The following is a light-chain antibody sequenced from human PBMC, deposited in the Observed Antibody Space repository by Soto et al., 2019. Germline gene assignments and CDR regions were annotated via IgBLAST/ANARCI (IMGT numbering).Light chain of an antibody. Sequence: QTVVTQEPSFSVSPGGTVTLTCGLSSGSVSTSYYPSWYQQTPGQAPRTLIYTTNSRSSGVPDRFTGSILGNKAALTITGAQADDESDYYCVLYMGGGIWVFGGRTKLTVL. V-gene: IGLV8-61*01. J-gene: IGLJ2*01. CDR2: TTN. CDR1: SGSVSTSYY. CDR3: VLYMGGGIWV.